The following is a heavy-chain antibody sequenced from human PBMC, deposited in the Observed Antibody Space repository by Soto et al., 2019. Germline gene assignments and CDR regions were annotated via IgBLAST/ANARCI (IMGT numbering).Heavy chain of an antibody. V-gene: IGHV1-18*04. CDR3: ARASDGYRSGWYVGYFDY. J-gene: IGHJ4*02. CDR1: GYTFTSYG. D-gene: IGHD6-19*01. CDR2: IRAYNGYT. Sequence: XSVKVSCKASGYTFTSYGISWGRQAPVQGLEWMGWIRAYNGYTNYSQKFQGRVTITTDTSTSTAYMELRSLISDDTAVYYCARASDGYRSGWYVGYFDYWGQGTLVTVSS.